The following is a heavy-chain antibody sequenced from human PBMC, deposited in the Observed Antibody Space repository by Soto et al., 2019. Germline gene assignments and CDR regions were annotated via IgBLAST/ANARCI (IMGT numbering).Heavy chain of an antibody. J-gene: IGHJ6*02. Sequence: SETLSLTCSVSGGSVSCGSYYWSWFRQPPGKGLEWFGYIYYCGSTNYNPSLKSRDTTSVDTSKSQFSLMLGSVTVAEAAVYYCATSVRKVLRCLGWLSPPDYYYGMDVWGQGTTFTVSS. CDR2: IYYCGST. V-gene: IGHV4-61*01. D-gene: IGHD3-3*01. CDR1: GGSVSCGSYY. CDR3: ATSVRKVLRCLGWLSPPDYYYGMDV.